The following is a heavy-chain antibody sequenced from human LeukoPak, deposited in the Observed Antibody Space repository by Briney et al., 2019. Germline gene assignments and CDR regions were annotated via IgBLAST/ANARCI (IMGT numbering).Heavy chain of an antibody. V-gene: IGHV4-59*01. Sequence: PSETLSLTCTVSGGSISSYYWSWIRQPPGKGLEWIGYIYYTGSTNYNPSLKSRVTISVDTSKNQFSLKLSSVTAADTAVYYCARVPDWTYVPDYWGQGTLVTVSS. CDR3: ARVPDWTYVPDY. CDR2: IYYTGST. J-gene: IGHJ4*02. CDR1: GGSISSYY. D-gene: IGHD3-16*01.